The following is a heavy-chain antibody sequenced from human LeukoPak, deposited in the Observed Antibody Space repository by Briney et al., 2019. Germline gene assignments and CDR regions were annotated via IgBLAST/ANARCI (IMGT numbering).Heavy chain of an antibody. J-gene: IGHJ4*02. CDR3: AKASTSPSGYYAYYFDY. V-gene: IGHV3-66*01. D-gene: IGHD3-22*01. CDR1: GFTVRNYY. CDR2: IYSGGDT. Sequence: PGGSLRLSCAASGFTVRNYYMAWVRQAPGKGLEWVSVIYSGGDTYYADSVKGRFTISRDNSKNTLYLQMNSLRAEDTAVYYCAKASTSPSGYYAYYFDYWGQGTLVTVSS.